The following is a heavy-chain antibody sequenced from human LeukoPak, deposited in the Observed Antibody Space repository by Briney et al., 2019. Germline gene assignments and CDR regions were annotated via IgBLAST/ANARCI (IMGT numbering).Heavy chain of an antibody. V-gene: IGHV3-7*03. CDR1: GFTFGKYW. CDR2: IKLDGSEK. Sequence: GGSLRLSCVASGFTFGKYWMSWVRQAPGKGLERVANIKLDGSEKNYVDSVKGRFTISRDNTKNSLYLQMNSLRAEDTAVFYCARDQYDTWSRRGNFDSWGQGTLVIVSS. J-gene: IGHJ4*02. D-gene: IGHD3-3*01. CDR3: ARDQYDTWSRRGNFDS.